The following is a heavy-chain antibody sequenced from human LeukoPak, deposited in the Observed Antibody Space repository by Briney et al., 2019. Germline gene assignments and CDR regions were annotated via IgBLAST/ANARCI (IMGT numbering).Heavy chain of an antibody. V-gene: IGHV4-39*07. CDR2: IYYSRST. J-gene: IGHJ4*02. Sequence: PSETLSLPCTVSGGSLSSSSYYWPWIRQPPGKGLEWFGSIYYSRSTYYNPSLNSRVTISVDTSKNQFSLKLSSVTAADTAVYYCARGTIVGALAYFDYWGQGTLVTVSS. D-gene: IGHD1-26*01. CDR3: ARGTIVGALAYFDY. CDR1: GGSLSSSSYY.